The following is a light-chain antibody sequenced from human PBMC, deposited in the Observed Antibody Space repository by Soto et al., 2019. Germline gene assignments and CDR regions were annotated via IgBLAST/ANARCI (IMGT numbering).Light chain of an antibody. Sequence: EIVLTQSPGTLSLSPGERATLFCRAGQSVSSSSLAWYQQKPGQAPRLLMYGASSRATGIPDRFSGSGSGTDFTLTISRLEPEDFAVYYCQQYGSSPWTFGQGTKVDIK. CDR2: GAS. J-gene: IGKJ1*01. V-gene: IGKV3-20*01. CDR1: QSVSSSS. CDR3: QQYGSSPWT.